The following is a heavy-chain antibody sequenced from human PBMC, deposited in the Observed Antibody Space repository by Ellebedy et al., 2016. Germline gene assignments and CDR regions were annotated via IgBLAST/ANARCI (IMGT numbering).Heavy chain of an antibody. D-gene: IGHD2-21*01. V-gene: IGHV3-30-3*02. CDR1: GFTFSSYA. CDR2: ISYDGSNK. J-gene: IGHJ4*02. Sequence: GGSLRLXCAASGFTFSSYAMHWVRQAPGKGLEWVAVISYDGSNKYYADSVKGRFTISRDNSRSTVYLQMNNLRVEDTAVYYCATYCGPASCYKGFDSWGQGTLVTVSS. CDR3: ATYCGPASCYKGFDS.